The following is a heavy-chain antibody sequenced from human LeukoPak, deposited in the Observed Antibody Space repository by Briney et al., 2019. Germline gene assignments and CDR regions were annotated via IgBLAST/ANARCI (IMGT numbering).Heavy chain of an antibody. D-gene: IGHD3-9*01. CDR2: ISGSGGST. V-gene: IGHV3-23*01. CDR3: AREDDTAAFDI. Sequence: GGSLRLSCAASGFNFRSYAMSWVRQAPGEGLQWVSAISGSGGSTYYADSVKGRFTISRDNSKNTLYLQMNSLRAEDTAVYYCAREDDTAAFDIWGQGTMVTVSS. J-gene: IGHJ3*02. CDR1: GFNFRSYA.